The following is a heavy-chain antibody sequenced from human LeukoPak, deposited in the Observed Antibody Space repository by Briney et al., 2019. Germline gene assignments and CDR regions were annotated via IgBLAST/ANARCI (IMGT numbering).Heavy chain of an antibody. V-gene: IGHV4-34*01. CDR3: ARVKRKYQLLKPLDETASHYFDY. J-gene: IGHJ4*02. CDR2: INHSGST. D-gene: IGHD2-2*01. CDR1: GGSFSGYY. Sequence: PSETLSLTCAVYGGSFSGYYWSWIRQPPGKGLEWIGEINHSGSTNYNPSLKSRVTISVDTSKNQFSLKLSSVTAADTAAYFCARVKRKYQLLKPLDETASHYFDYWGQGTLVTVSS.